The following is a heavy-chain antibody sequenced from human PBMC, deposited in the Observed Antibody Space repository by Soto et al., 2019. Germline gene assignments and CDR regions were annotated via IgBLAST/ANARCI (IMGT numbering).Heavy chain of an antibody. Sequence: SXKVSFKGSGHTXTSYGIDLVRQAPGQGLEWMGWINPYIGHTDYAKKLQGRVTMTADTSTTKAYMELRSMRSDDTAVYYCARSRMVRGAPNAFDIWGQGTMGTVS. D-gene: IGHD3-10*01. CDR1: GHTXTSYG. V-gene: IGHV1-18*01. CDR2: INPYIGHT. CDR3: ARSRMVRGAPNAFDI. J-gene: IGHJ3*02.